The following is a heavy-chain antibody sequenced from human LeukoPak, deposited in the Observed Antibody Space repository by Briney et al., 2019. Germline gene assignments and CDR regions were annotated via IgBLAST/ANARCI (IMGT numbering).Heavy chain of an antibody. J-gene: IGHJ6*03. CDR3: AKAPTLGYCSGDNCSHLGGFMDV. V-gene: IGHV3-30*02. Sequence: GGSLRLSCAASGFTFSSYGMHWVRQAPGKGLEWVAFIRYDGSNKYYADSVKGRFTISRDNSKNTLCLQMNSLRAEDTALYYCAKAPTLGYCSGDNCSHLGGFMDVWGKGTTATVSS. CDR1: GFTFSSYG. D-gene: IGHD2-15*01. CDR2: IRYDGSNK.